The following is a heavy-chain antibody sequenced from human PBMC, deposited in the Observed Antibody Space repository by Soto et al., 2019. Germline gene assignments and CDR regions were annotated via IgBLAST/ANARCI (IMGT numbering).Heavy chain of an antibody. CDR2: IYRGGST. CDR3: ASFHTAMVAEHDY. J-gene: IGHJ4*02. V-gene: IGHV3-53*01. Sequence: EVQLVESGGGLIQPGGSLRLSCAASGFTVSSNYMSWVRQAPGKGLEWVSVIYRGGSTYYADSVKGRFTISRDNSKNTLYLQMNSLRAEDTAVYYCASFHTAMVAEHDYWGQGTLVTVSS. CDR1: GFTVSSNY. D-gene: IGHD5-18*01.